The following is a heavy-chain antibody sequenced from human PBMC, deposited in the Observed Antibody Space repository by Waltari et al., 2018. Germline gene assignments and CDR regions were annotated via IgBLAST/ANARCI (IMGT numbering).Heavy chain of an antibody. Sequence: QVQLVHSGAQAKKPVSSVTVSCMASGGGFRSYAVNWVRQAPGQGLEWMGRIIPVFGTTYYAPKFHGRVTITADEVTRSAYMELSSLRSEDTAVYYCARSRGTSVCMDVWGQGTTVIVSS. V-gene: IGHV1-69*01. CDR2: IIPVFGTT. CDR3: ARSRGTSVCMDV. CDR1: GGGFRSYA. D-gene: IGHD2-8*01. J-gene: IGHJ6*02.